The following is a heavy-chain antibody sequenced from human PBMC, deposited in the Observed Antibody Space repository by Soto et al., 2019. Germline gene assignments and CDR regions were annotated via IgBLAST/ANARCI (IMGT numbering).Heavy chain of an antibody. V-gene: IGHV3-30-3*01. CDR2: ISYDGSNK. D-gene: IGHD6-13*01. CDR1: GFTFSSYA. J-gene: IGHJ5*02. Sequence: PGGSLRLSCAASGFTFSSYAMHWVRQAPGKGLEWVAVISYDGSNKYYADSVKGRFTISRDNSKNTLYLQMNSLRAEDTAVYYCARPGPPRIAAAGPNWFDPWGQGTLVTVSS. CDR3: ARPGPPRIAAAGPNWFDP.